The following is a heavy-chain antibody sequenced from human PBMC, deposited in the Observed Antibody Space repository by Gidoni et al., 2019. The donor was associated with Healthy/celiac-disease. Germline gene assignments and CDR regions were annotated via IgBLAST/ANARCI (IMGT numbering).Heavy chain of an antibody. D-gene: IGHD4-4*01. J-gene: IGHJ4*02. CDR3: ARDRGNSNYADY. Sequence: QVQLVESGGGVVQPGRSLRLSCAASGFTFSSYGMHWVRQAPGKGLEWVAVIWDDGSNKYYADSVKGRFTISRDNSKNTLYLQMNSLRAEDTAVYYCARDRGNSNYADYWGQGTLVTVSS. CDR1: GFTFSSYG. V-gene: IGHV3-33*01. CDR2: IWDDGSNK.